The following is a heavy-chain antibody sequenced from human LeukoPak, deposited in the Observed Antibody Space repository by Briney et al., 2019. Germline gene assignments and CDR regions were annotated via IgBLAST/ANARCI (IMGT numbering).Heavy chain of an antibody. Sequence: SETLSLTCTVSGGSISSGDYYWSWIRQPPGKGLEWIGYIYYSGSTYYNPSLKNRVSISVDTSKNQFSLNLSSVTAADTAVYYCARPYYYDSRIDPWGQGTLVTVSS. J-gene: IGHJ5*02. CDR3: ARPYYYDSRIDP. CDR2: IYYSGST. V-gene: IGHV4-30-4*01. D-gene: IGHD3-22*01. CDR1: GGSISSGDYY.